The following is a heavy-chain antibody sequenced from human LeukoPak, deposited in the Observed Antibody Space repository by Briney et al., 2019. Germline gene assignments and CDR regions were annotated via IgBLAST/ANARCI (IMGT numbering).Heavy chain of an antibody. CDR1: GFTFSSYW. V-gene: IGHV3-7*01. CDR2: IKPDGTEK. J-gene: IGHJ4*02. D-gene: IGHD1-1*01. CDR3: ATTTRSRSWDY. Sequence: GGSLRLSCAASGFTFSSYWMCWVRQAPGKGLEWVASIKPDGTEKQYVDSVKGRLTISRDNAKNSLYLQMNSLRVDDTAVYYCATTTRSRSWDYWGQGTLVTVSS.